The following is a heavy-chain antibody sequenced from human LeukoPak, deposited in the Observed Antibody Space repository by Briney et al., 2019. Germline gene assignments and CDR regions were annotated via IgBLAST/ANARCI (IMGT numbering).Heavy chain of an antibody. CDR1: GYTFTSYD. D-gene: IGHD4-17*01. J-gene: IGHJ6*03. CDR3: AKRAYGDYGYYYYMDV. V-gene: IGHV1-8*01. Sequence: ASVTVSFKSSGYTFTSYDINWVRQATGQGLAWMGWMNPNSGNTGYAQKFQGRVTMTRNTSISTAYMELSSLRSEDTAVYYCAKRAYGDYGYYYYMDVWGKGTTVTVSS. CDR2: MNPNSGNT.